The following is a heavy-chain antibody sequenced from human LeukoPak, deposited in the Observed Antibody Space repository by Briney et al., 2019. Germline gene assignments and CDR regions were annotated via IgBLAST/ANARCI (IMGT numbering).Heavy chain of an antibody. V-gene: IGHV1-24*01. CDR2: FDPENGET. CDR3: ATGIAARATAYYFDY. J-gene: IGHJ4*02. CDR1: GYAVSKLS. Sequence: ASVKVSCKLSGYAVSKLSMHWVRQAPGQGPEWMGGFDPENGETVYGQKFQGRVTMTEDMSTDTAYMEMRSLRSEDTAVYYCATGIAARATAYYFDYWGQGTLVTVSS. D-gene: IGHD6-6*01.